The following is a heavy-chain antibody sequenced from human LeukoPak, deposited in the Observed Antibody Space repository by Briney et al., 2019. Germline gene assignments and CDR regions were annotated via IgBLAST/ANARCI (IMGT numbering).Heavy chain of an antibody. V-gene: IGHV1-69*04. D-gene: IGHD4/OR15-4a*01. J-gene: IGHJ4*02. CDR2: IIPILGIA. CDR1: GYTFTSYA. CDR3: AILGYGDDY. Sequence: ASVKVSCKASGYTFTSYAMNWVRQAPGQGLEWMGRIIPILGIANYAQKFQGRVTITADKSTSTAYMELSSLRSEDTAVYYCAILGYGDDYWGQGTLVTVSS.